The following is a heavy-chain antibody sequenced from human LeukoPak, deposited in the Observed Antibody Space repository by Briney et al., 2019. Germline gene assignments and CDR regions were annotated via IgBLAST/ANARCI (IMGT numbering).Heavy chain of an antibody. CDR1: GGSISSYY. CDR3: ARGTAMVSAFDY. J-gene: IGHJ4*02. Sequence: SEALSLTCTVSGGSISSYYWSWIRQPPGKGLEWIGYIYYSGSTNYNPSLKSRVTISVDTSKNQFSLKLSSVTAADTAVYYCARGTAMVSAFDYWGQGTLVTVSS. V-gene: IGHV4-59*01. D-gene: IGHD5-18*01. CDR2: IYYSGST.